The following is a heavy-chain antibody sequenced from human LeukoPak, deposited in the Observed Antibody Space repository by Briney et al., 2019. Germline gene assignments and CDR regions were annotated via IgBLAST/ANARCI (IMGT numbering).Heavy chain of an antibody. V-gene: IGHV1-2*02. Sequence: ASVRVSCKSSGYTFTVYYINWVRQAPGQGLEWMGCINPNSVGTNYSQKFQGSVTITRDTSSSTAYMHLSSLTFADTAVSYCARGRVYCSGGSCYSIYYYYHMDVWGKGTTVT. D-gene: IGHD2-15*01. CDR3: ARGRVYCSGGSCYSIYYYYHMDV. J-gene: IGHJ6*03. CDR1: GYTFTVYY. CDR2: INPNSVGT.